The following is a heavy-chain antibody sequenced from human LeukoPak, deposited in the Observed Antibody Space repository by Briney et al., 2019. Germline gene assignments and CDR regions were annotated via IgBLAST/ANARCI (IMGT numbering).Heavy chain of an antibody. CDR2: MNPNSGNT. CDR1: GYTFTSYD. J-gene: IGHJ4*02. Sequence: ASVKVSCKASGYTFTSYDINWVRQATGQGLEWMGWMNPNSGNTGDAQKFQGRVTMTRNTSISTAYMELSSLRSEDTAVYYCAIFPPMVRGVGEDYWGQGTLVTVSS. D-gene: IGHD3-10*01. V-gene: IGHV1-8*01. CDR3: AIFPPMVRGVGEDY.